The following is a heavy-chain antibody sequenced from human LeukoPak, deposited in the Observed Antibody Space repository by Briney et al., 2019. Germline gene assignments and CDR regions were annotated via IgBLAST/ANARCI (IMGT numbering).Heavy chain of an antibody. D-gene: IGHD3-22*01. CDR2: INSNGGRT. CDR1: GFVFSTYW. V-gene: IGHV3-20*04. J-gene: IGHJ5*02. CDR3: VRGTMIVGP. Sequence: GGSLRLSCAASGFVFSTYWMTWVRQAPGKGLEWVSSINSNGGRTTYGDSVKGRFTISRDDANDSLYLLMHSLRAEDTAFYYCVRGTMIVGPWGQGTLVTVSS.